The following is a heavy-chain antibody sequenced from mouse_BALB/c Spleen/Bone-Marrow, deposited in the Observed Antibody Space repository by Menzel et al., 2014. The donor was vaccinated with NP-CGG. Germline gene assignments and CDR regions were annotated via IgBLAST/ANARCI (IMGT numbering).Heavy chain of an antibody. CDR1: GYTFTSYY. CDR2: INPSNGGT. Sequence: VQLQQSGAELLKPGTSVKLSCKASGYTFTSYYIYWVKQRPGQGLKWIGEINPSNGGTNFNEKFKSKATLTVDKSSSTAYMQLSSLTSEDSAVYYCTRLSLLRGYFDYWGQGTTLTVSS. V-gene: IGHV1S81*02. J-gene: IGHJ2*01. CDR3: TRLSLLRGYFDY. D-gene: IGHD1-2*01.